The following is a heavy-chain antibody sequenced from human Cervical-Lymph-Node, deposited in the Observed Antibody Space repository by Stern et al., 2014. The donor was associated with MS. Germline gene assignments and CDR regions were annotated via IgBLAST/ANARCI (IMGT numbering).Heavy chain of an antibody. Sequence: QLQMQESGPGLVKPSETLSLTCTVSGASISSNTYYWGWIRQPPGKGLEWIGSVYYNGQTYYTPPPKGRVPIPVDPSKTQFSLNLTSVTAADTALYFCARRPYGVNWFDPWGQGTLVTVSS. CDR3: ARRPYGVNWFDP. CDR1: GASISSNTYY. CDR2: VYYNGQT. D-gene: IGHD4-17*01. J-gene: IGHJ5*02. V-gene: IGHV4-39*01.